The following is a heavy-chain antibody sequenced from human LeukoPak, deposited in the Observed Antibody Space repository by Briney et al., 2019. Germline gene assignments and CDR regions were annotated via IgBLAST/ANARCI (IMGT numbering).Heavy chain of an antibody. CDR3: ARSYGSGNYFDY. Sequence: SETLSLTCTVSGGSISTYYWSWIRQPPGKGLEWIGYIYYSWSANYNPSLKTRVTISVDTSKNQFSLTLSSVTAADTAVYYCARSYGSGNYFDYWGQGTLVTVSS. CDR2: IYYSWSA. CDR1: GGSISTYY. V-gene: IGHV4-59*01. J-gene: IGHJ4*02. D-gene: IGHD3-10*01.